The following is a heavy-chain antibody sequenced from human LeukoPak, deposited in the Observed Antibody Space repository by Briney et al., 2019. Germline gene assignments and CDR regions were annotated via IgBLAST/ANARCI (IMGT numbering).Heavy chain of an antibody. V-gene: IGHV3-30*18. CDR2: ISYDGSNK. D-gene: IGHD6-13*01. Sequence: GGSLRLSCAASGFTFSSYGMHWVRQAPGKGLEWVAVISYDGSNKYYADSVKGRFTISRDNSKNTLYLQMNSLRADDTAVYYCAKDPSSSWTLDYWGQGTLVTVSS. CDR1: GFTFSSYG. J-gene: IGHJ4*02. CDR3: AKDPSSSWTLDY.